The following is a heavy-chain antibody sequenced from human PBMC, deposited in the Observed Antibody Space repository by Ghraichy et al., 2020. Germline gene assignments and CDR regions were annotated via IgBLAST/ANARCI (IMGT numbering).Heavy chain of an antibody. Sequence: GESLNISCAASGFTFSSYGMHWVRQAPGKGLEWVAVISYDGSNKYYADSVKGRFTISRDNSKNTLYLQMNSLRAEDTAVYYCAKDHRYCSSTSCSGIWGQGTMVTVSS. CDR1: GFTFSSYG. V-gene: IGHV3-30*18. CDR2: ISYDGSNK. D-gene: IGHD2-2*01. CDR3: AKDHRYCSSTSCSGI. J-gene: IGHJ3*02.